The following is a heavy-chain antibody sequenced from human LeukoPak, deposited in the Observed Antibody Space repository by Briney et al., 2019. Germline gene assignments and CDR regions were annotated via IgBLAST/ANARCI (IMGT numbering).Heavy chain of an antibody. CDR1: GGTFSSYA. CDR3: ARGITMVRGVIIDNWFDP. CDR2: IIPIFGTA. Sequence: SVKVSCKASGGTFSSYAISWVRQAPGQGLEWMGGIIPIFGTANYAQKFQGRVTITADESTSTAYMELSSLRSEGTAVYYCARGITMVRGVIIDNWFDPWGQGTLVTVSS. D-gene: IGHD3-10*01. J-gene: IGHJ5*02. V-gene: IGHV1-69*01.